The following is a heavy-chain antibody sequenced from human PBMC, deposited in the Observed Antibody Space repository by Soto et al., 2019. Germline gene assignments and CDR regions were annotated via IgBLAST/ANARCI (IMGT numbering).Heavy chain of an antibody. J-gene: IGHJ4*02. CDR3: ARGSGGPRLQF. V-gene: IGHV4-34*01. CDR1: SESVSGYF. CDR2: INSNGLI. D-gene: IGHD2-15*01. Sequence: QVQLQQWGAGLLKPSETLSLTCAVYSESVSGYFWTWIRQPPGKGLEWIGEINSNGLINYNPSLRSRASMSIDTSKNHFSLKLTSATAADTAVYYCARGSGGPRLQFWGQGALVSVSS.